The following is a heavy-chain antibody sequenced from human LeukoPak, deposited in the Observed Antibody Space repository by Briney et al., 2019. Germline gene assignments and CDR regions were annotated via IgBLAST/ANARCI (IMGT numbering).Heavy chain of an antibody. CDR2: ISTSSSTI. D-gene: IGHD6-19*01. Sequence: PGGSLRLSCAASGFTFSSYSMNWVRQAPGKGLEWVSYISTSSSTIHYAGSVKGRFTISRDNAKNSLYLQMNSLRDEDTAVYYCARVPYSTGTYDYWGQGTLVTVSS. V-gene: IGHV3-48*02. CDR1: GFTFSSYS. CDR3: ARVPYSTGTYDY. J-gene: IGHJ4*02.